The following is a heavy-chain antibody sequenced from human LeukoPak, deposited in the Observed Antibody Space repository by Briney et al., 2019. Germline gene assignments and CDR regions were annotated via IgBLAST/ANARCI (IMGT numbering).Heavy chain of an antibody. Sequence: SETLSLTCTVSGGSISPYYWSWIRQPPGKGLEWIGYISYSGSTSFNPSLKSRVTISVDTSTNQFSLALSSVTAADTAVYYCARDELGEFFFDYWGQGTLVTVSS. D-gene: IGHD3-10*01. CDR1: GGSISPYY. V-gene: IGHV4-59*01. CDR3: ARDELGEFFFDY. J-gene: IGHJ4*02. CDR2: ISYSGST.